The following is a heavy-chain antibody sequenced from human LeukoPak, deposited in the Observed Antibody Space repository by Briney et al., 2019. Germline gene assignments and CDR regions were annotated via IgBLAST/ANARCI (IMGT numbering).Heavy chain of an antibody. Sequence: NPSETLSLTCAVYGGSFSGYYWSWIRQPPGKGLEWIGEINHSGSTNYNPSLKSRVTISVDTSKNQFSLKLNSVTAADTAVFYCARRREPAITMVRGVGRPTRENWFDPWGQGTLVTVSS. V-gene: IGHV4-34*01. J-gene: IGHJ5*02. CDR3: ARRREPAITMVRGVGRPTRENWFDP. CDR2: INHSGST. CDR1: GGSFSGYY. D-gene: IGHD3-10*01.